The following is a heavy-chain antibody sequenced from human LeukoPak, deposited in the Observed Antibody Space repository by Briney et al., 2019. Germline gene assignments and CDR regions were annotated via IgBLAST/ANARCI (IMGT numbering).Heavy chain of an antibody. Sequence: GGSLRLSCAASGFTFDDYVMHWVRQAPGKGLEWVSLISEDGGSTYYADSVKGRFTISRDNSKNSLYLQMNSLRTEDTALYYCAKGYRSGWGDFDYWGQGTLVTVSS. CDR1: GFTFDDYV. J-gene: IGHJ4*02. CDR2: ISEDGGST. CDR3: AKGYRSGWGDFDY. V-gene: IGHV3-43*02. D-gene: IGHD6-19*01.